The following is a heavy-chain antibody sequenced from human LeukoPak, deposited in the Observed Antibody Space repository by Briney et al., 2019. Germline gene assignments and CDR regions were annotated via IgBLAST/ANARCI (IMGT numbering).Heavy chain of an antibody. J-gene: IGHJ3*01. D-gene: IGHD1-1*01. CDR1: GGSISSYY. CDR3: AREEATGTTAGAFDV. CDR2: IHTSGST. V-gene: IGHV4-59*01. Sequence: SQTPSLTCTVSGGSISSYYWSWIRQPPGKRLEWIGYIHTSGSTRYRPSLESRVIISVDTSKNQLSLTLRSVIAADTAIYYCAREEATGTTAGAFDVWGQGTMVTVSS.